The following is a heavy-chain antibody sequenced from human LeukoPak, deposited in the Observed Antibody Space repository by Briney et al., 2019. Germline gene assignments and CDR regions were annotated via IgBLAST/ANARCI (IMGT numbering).Heavy chain of an antibody. J-gene: IGHJ4*02. D-gene: IGHD6-13*01. CDR3: AKTPGYSSSWYDY. CDR2: ISATGAYT. Sequence: GGSLRLSCAASGFTFSMYAMSWVRQAPEKGLEWVSAISATGAYTYSPDFVKGRFTISRDNSKNTLFLEMKSLRAEDTAVYYCAKTPGYSSSWYDYWGQGTLVTVSS. V-gene: IGHV3-23*01. CDR1: GFTFSMYA.